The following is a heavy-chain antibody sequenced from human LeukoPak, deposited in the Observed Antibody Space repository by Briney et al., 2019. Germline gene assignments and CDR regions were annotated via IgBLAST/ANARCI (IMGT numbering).Heavy chain of an antibody. J-gene: IGHJ6*03. CDR2: ISYDGSNK. CDR1: GFTFSSYA. V-gene: IGHV3-30*04. Sequence: GGSLRLSCAASGFTFSSYAMHWVRQAPGKGLEWVAVISYDGSNKYYADSVKGRFTISRDNSKNTLYLQMNSLRAEDTAVYYCAKDNIVVVPAALKGYYYYYMDVWGKGTTVTISS. D-gene: IGHD2-2*01. CDR3: AKDNIVVVPAALKGYYYYYMDV.